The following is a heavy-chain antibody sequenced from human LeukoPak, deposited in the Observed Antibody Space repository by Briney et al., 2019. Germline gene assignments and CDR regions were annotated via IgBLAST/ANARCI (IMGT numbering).Heavy chain of an antibody. D-gene: IGHD2-15*01. CDR1: GFTFSSYA. J-gene: IGHJ5*02. Sequence: GGSLRLSCAASGFTFSSYAMHWVRQAPGKGLEWVAVISYDGSDKYYADSVKGRFTISRDNSKNTLYLQMNSLRAEDTAVYYCARGQGIVVFDPWGQGTLVTVSS. V-gene: IGHV3-30-3*01. CDR3: ARGQGIVVFDP. CDR2: ISYDGSDK.